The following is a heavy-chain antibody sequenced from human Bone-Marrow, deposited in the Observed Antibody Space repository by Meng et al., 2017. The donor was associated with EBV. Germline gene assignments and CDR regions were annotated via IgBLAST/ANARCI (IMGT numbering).Heavy chain of an antibody. D-gene: IGHD6-19*01. V-gene: IGHV3-15*01. J-gene: IGHJ4*02. CDR3: TTESLAVAGM. Sequence: EVPDGESGGGLVNPWGSLELSLAAFGFTFSNAWMSWVRQAPGKVLEWVGRIKSKTDGGTTDYAPPVKGRFTISRDDSKNTLYLQMNSLKTEDTAVYYCTTESLAVAGMWGQGTLVTVSS. CDR2: IKSKTDGGTT. CDR1: GFTFSNAW.